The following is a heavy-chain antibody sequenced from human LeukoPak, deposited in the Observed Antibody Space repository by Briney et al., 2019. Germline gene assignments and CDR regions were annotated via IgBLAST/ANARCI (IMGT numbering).Heavy chain of an antibody. CDR3: ARTPSYAGYFDY. Sequence: SETLSLTCTVSGDSISSYFWSWIRRPPGKGLEWIGYTYTSGSASYNPSLKSRVTISVDTSKNQFSLKLRSVTAADTAVYYCARTPSYAGYFDYWGQGTLVSVSS. J-gene: IGHJ4*02. V-gene: IGHV4-4*09. CDR2: TYTSGSA. D-gene: IGHD3-9*01. CDR1: GDSISSYF.